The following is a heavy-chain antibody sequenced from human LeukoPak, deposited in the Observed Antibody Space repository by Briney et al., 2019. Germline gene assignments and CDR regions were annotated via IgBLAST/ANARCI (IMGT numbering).Heavy chain of an antibody. CDR1: GGSFSGYY. Sequence: PSETLSLTCAVYGGSFSGYYWNWIRQPPGKGLEWIGEINHRGSTNYNPSLKSRVTISVDTSKNQFSLKLTSVTVADTAMYYCAKSPLYYDVLAGYYPAGYFGSWGQGALLTVSS. CDR2: INHRGST. CDR3: AKSPLYYDVLAGYYPAGYFGS. D-gene: IGHD3-9*01. J-gene: IGHJ4*02. V-gene: IGHV4-34*01.